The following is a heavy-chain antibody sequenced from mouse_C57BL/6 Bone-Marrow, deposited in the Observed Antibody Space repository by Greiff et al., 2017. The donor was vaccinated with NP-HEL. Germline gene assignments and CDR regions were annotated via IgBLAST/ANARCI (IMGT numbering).Heavy chain of an antibody. CDR1: GFTFSDYG. J-gene: IGHJ4*01. Sequence: DVKLVESGGGLVQPGGSLKLSCAASGFTFSDYGMAWVRQAPRKGPEWVAFISNLAYSIYYADTVTGRFTISRENAKNTLYLEITSLRSEDTAMYYCARQDDYDEVYAMDYWGQGTSVTVSS. CDR2: ISNLAYSI. D-gene: IGHD2-4*01. CDR3: ARQDDYDEVYAMDY. V-gene: IGHV5-15*01.